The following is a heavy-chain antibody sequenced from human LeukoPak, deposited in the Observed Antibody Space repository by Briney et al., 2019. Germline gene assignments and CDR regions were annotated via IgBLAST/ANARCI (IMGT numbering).Heavy chain of an antibody. D-gene: IGHD2-21*02. J-gene: IGHJ4*02. CDR2: VNPSGGST. CDR3: ARAAYCGGDCYSPRLFDY. CDR1: GYTFTGYY. V-gene: IGHV1-46*01. Sequence: ASVKVSCKASGYTFTGYYMHWVRQAPGQGLEWMGIVNPSGGSTSYAQKFQGRVTMTRDTSTSTVYMELSSLRSEDTAVYYCARAAYCGGDCYSPRLFDYWGQGTLVTVSS.